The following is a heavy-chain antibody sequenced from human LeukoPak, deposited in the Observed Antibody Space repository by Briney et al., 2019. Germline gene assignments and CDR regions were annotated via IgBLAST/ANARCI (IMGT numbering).Heavy chain of an antibody. D-gene: IGHD3-22*01. CDR3: AKDGRPYYYDSSGQDPY. Sequence: GGSLRLSCAASGFTFSSYAMSWVRQAPGKGLEWASAISGSGGSTDYADSVKGRFTISRDNSKNTLYLQMNSLRAEDTAVYYCAKDGRPYYYDSSGQDPYWGQGTLVTVSS. CDR1: GFTFSSYA. J-gene: IGHJ4*02. CDR2: ISGSGGST. V-gene: IGHV3-23*01.